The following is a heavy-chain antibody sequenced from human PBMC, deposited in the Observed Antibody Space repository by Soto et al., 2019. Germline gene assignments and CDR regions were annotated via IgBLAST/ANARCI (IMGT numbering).Heavy chain of an antibody. CDR1: GGTFSSYA. J-gene: IGHJ6*02. D-gene: IGHD3-10*01. V-gene: IGHV1-69*12. Sequence: QVQLVQSGAEVKKPGSSVKVSCKASGGTFSSYAISWVRQAPGQGLEWMGGIIPIFGTANYAQKFQGRVTIXXDXSKXTAYMELSSLRSEDTAVYYCARDRAGVFGVNGMDVWGQGTTVTVSS. CDR3: ARDRAGVFGVNGMDV. CDR2: IIPIFGTA.